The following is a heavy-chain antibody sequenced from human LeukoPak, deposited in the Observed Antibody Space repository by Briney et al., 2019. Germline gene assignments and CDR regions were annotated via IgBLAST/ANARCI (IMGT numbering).Heavy chain of an antibody. CDR1: GFDFSTYE. CDR2: ISSSSSYI. V-gene: IGHV3-21*01. J-gene: IGHJ4*02. Sequence: PGGSLRLSCIASGFDFSTYEMNWFRQAPGKGLEWVSSISSSSSYIYYADSVKGRFTISRDNAKNSLYLQMNSLRAEDTAVYYCARDEVDYDILTGYYWYWGQGTLVTVSS. CDR3: ARDEVDYDILTGYYWY. D-gene: IGHD3-9*01.